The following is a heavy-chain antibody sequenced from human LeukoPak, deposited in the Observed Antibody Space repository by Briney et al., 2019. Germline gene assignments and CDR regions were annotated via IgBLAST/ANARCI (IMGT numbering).Heavy chain of an antibody. Sequence: GGSLRLSCAASGFTFSSYGMHWVRQAPGKGLEWVAVISYDGSNKYYADSVKGRFTISRDNSKNTLYLQMNSLRAEDTAVYYCARTVGYSYGLNYWGQGTLVTVSS. D-gene: IGHD5-18*01. CDR3: ARTVGYSYGLNY. CDR1: GFTFSSYG. V-gene: IGHV3-30*03. J-gene: IGHJ4*02. CDR2: ISYDGSNK.